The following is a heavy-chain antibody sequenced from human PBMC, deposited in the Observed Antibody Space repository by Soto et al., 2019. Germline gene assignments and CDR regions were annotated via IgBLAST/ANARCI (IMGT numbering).Heavy chain of an antibody. CDR2: INHSGST. CDR3: ARHRSSSWYLDV. CDR1: GGSFSGYY. Sequence: SETLSLTCAVYGGSFSGYYWSWIRQPPGKGLEWIGEINHSGSTNYNPSLKSRVTISVDTSKNQFSLKLSSVTAADTAVYYCARHRSSSWYLDVWGKGTTVTV. V-gene: IGHV4-34*01. D-gene: IGHD6-13*01. J-gene: IGHJ6*03.